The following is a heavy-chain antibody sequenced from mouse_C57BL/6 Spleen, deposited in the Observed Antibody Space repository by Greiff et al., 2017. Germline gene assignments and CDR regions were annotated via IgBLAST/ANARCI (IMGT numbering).Heavy chain of an antibody. Sequence: EVKLMESGGGLVKPGGSLKLSCAASGFTFSSYAMSWVRQTPEKRLAWVATISDGGSYTYYPDNVKGRFTISRDNAKNNLYLQMSHLKSEDTAMYYCARGITTGYWYFDVWGTGTTVTVSS. V-gene: IGHV5-4*03. J-gene: IGHJ1*03. CDR2: ISDGGSYT. D-gene: IGHD2-4*01. CDR3: ARGITTGYWYFDV. CDR1: GFTFSSYA.